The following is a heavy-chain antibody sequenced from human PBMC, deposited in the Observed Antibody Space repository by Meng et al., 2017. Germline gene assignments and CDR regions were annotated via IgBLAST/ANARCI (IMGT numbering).Heavy chain of an antibody. CDR3: ARGLRLVWGSYRDTPEGYYYGMDV. Sequence: SETLSLTCTVSGGSISRGGYYWSWIRQHPGKGLEWLGYIYYSGSTYYNPSLKGRVTISVDTSNNQFSLKLSSVTAADTTVYYIARGLRLVWGSYRDTPEGYYYGMDVWGQGTTVTVSS. CDR2: IYYSGST. D-gene: IGHD3-16*02. CDR1: GGSISRGGYY. J-gene: IGHJ6*02. V-gene: IGHV4-31*03.